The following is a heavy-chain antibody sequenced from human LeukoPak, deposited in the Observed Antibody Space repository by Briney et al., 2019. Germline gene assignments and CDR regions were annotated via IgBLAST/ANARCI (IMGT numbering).Heavy chain of an antibody. CDR3: ARDPAATAGVAAAGSYYFDY. V-gene: IGHV1-69*04. CDR1: GGTFSSYA. Sequence: GASVKVSCKASGGTFSSYAISWVRQAPGQGLEWMGRITPILDIANYAQKFQGRVTITADKSTSTAYMELSSLRSEDTAVYYCARDPAATAGVAAAGSYYFDYWGQGTLVTVSS. D-gene: IGHD6-13*01. J-gene: IGHJ4*02. CDR2: ITPILDIA.